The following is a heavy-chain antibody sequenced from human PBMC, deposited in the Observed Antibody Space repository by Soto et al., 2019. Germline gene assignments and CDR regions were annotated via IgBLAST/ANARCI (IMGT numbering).Heavy chain of an antibody. CDR3: ARSPEATVTAFDY. D-gene: IGHD4-17*01. J-gene: IGHJ4*02. Sequence: QVQLQESGPGLVKPSQTLSLTCTVSGGSISSGGYYWSWIRQHPGKGLEWFGYIFYSGSTYYNQSLKSRVTISVDTSKNQFSLKLSSVTAADTAVYYCARSPEATVTAFDYWGQGTLVTVSS. CDR1: GGSISSGGYY. CDR2: IFYSGST. V-gene: IGHV4-31*03.